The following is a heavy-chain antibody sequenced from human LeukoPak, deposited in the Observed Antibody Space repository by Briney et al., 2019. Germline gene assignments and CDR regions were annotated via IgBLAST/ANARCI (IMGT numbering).Heavy chain of an antibody. D-gene: IGHD6-13*01. Sequence: SSETLSLTCTVSDGAITGYYWGWIRQPPGKGLDWIGHIHYGGSTNYNPSLKGRVTISVDTSKNHVSLKLTSVTAADTAVYYCARGYSTSWTYYFDYWGQGALVTVSS. V-gene: IGHV4-59*01. CDR2: IHYGGST. J-gene: IGHJ4*02. CDR1: DGAITGYY. CDR3: ARGYSTSWTYYFDY.